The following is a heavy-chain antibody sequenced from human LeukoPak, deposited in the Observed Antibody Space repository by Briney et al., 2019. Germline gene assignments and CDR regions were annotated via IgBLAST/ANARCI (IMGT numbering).Heavy chain of an antibody. V-gene: IGHV3-23*01. Sequence: GGSLRLSCAAPGFTFSGFAMSWVRRTTGKGLEWVSGISGSGDNTLYADSVKGRFTISRDNSKNTLYLEMNSLRAEDTAIYYCAKMKGHPLPKYYMDVWGQGTTVTVSS. CDR1: GFTFSGFA. D-gene: IGHD1-26*01. J-gene: IGHJ6*01. CDR3: AKMKGHPLPKYYMDV. CDR2: ISGSGDNT.